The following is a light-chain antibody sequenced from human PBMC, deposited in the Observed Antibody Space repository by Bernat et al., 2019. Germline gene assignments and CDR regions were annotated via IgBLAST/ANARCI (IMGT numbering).Light chain of an antibody. V-gene: IGLV3-19*01. CDR3: NSRESSGHPLGV. Sequence: SSELTQDPAVSVALGQTVRITCQGDSLRSYYASWYQQKPGQAPVLVIYGKDNRPSGIPDRFSGSTSGNTASLTITGAQAEDEADYYCNSRESSGHPLGVFGGGTKLTVL. CDR1: SLRSYY. J-gene: IGLJ2*01. CDR2: GKD.